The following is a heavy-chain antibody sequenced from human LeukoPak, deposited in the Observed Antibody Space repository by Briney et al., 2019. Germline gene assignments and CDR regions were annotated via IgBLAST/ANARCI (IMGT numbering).Heavy chain of an antibody. J-gene: IGHJ4*02. CDR2: ISYDGSNK. Sequence: GRSLRLSCAASGLTFSSYAMHWVRQAPGKGLEWVAVISYDGSNKYYADSVKGRFTISRDNSKNTLYLQMNSLRAEDTAVYYCARSKSAYYYDSSHGYFDYWGQGTLVTVSS. CDR1: GLTFSSYA. D-gene: IGHD3-22*01. V-gene: IGHV3-30-3*01. CDR3: ARSKSAYYYDSSHGYFDY.